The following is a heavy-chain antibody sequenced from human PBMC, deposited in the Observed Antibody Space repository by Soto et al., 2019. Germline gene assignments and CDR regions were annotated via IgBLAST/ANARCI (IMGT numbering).Heavy chain of an antibody. D-gene: IGHD5-12*01. J-gene: IGHJ2*01. V-gene: IGHV1-69*14. CDR2: IIPIFGTA. Sequence: QVQLVQSGAEVKKPGSSVKVSCKASGGTFSSYAISWVRQAPGQGLEWMGGIIPIFGTANYAQKFQGRVTCTVEKNRSTDNMELSSVRSEGAAVYYCVRQAKATILGWYFDLWGRGSLVTV. CDR1: GGTFSSYA. CDR3: VRQAKATILGWYFDL.